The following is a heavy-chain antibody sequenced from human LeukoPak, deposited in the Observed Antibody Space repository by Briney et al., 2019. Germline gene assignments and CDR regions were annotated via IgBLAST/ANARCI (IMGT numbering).Heavy chain of an antibody. V-gene: IGHV3-23*01. J-gene: IGHJ5*02. CDR1: EFTFRTYS. CDR2: IRPSGDNT. D-gene: IGHD6-19*01. CDR3: ARVAGWHWFDP. Sequence: GGSLRLSCAASEFTFRTYSMNWVRQAPGRGLEWVSSIRPSGDNTYYGDSVKGRFTISRDNSKNTVYLQMNNTRVDDTAVYYCARVAGWHWFDPWGQGTLVTVSS.